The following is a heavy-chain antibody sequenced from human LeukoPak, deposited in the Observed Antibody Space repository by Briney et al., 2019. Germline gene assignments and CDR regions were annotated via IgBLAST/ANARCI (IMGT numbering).Heavy chain of an antibody. CDR2: IFYSGST. J-gene: IGHJ5*02. CDR3: ARTSYGDHLRSFDP. V-gene: IGHV4-59*01. Sequence: SETLSLTCTVSGGSISSYYWSWLRLPPGKGLEWIGYIFYSGSTNYNPSLKSRVTISLDTSKNQFSLKLTSVTTADTAVYYCARTSYGDHLRSFDPWGQGTLVTVSS. CDR1: GGSISSYY. D-gene: IGHD4-17*01.